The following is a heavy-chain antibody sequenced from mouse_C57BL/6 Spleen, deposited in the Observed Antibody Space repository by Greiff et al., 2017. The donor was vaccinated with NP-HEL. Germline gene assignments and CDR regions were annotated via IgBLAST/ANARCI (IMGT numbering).Heavy chain of an antibody. J-gene: IGHJ1*03. V-gene: IGHV5-17*01. CDR3: ARDYGSSSDV. CDR1: GFTFSDYG. Sequence: EVQLQESGGGLVKPGGSLKLSCAASGFTFSDYGMHWVRQAPEKGLEWVAYISSGSSTIYYADTVKGRFTISRDNAKNTLFLQMTSLRSEDTAMYYCARDYGSSSDVWGTGTTVTVSS. D-gene: IGHD1-1*01. CDR2: ISSGSSTI.